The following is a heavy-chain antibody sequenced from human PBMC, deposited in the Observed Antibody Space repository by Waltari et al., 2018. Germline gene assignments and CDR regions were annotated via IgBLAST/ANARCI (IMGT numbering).Heavy chain of an antibody. CDR2: ISYGGSNK. V-gene: IGHV3-30-3*01. CDR3: ARDPGVITSFDY. Sequence: QVQLVESGGGVVQPGRSLRLSCAASGFTFSSYAMHWVRQAPGKGLEWVAVISYGGSNKYYADSVKGRFTISRDNSKNTLYLQMNSLRAEDTAVYYCARDPGVITSFDYWGQGTLVTVSS. CDR1: GFTFSSYA. D-gene: IGHD3-22*01. J-gene: IGHJ4*02.